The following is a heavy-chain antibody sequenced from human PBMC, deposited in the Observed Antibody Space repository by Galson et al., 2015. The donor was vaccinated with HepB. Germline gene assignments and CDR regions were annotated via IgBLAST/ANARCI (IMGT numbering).Heavy chain of an antibody. CDR1: GFTFSSYA. V-gene: IGHV3-30*04. CDR2: ISYDGSNK. J-gene: IGHJ5*02. Sequence: SLRLSCAASGFTFSSYAMHWVRQAPGKGLEWVAVISYDGSNKYYADSVKGRFTISRDNSKNTLCLQMNSLRAEDTAVYYCARGLDYKYSSSLGWFDPWGQGTLVAVSS. CDR3: ARGLDYKYSSSLGWFDP. D-gene: IGHD6-13*01.